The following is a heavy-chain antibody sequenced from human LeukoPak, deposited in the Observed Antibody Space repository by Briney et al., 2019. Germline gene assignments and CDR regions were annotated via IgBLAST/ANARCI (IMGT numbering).Heavy chain of an antibody. V-gene: IGHV3-7*04. D-gene: IGHD2-2*01. CDR3: ARGEYHLPFDI. CDR2: IKQDGSEK. CDR1: GFTFSSYW. Sequence: GRSLRLSCAASGFTFSSYWMSWVRQAPGKGLEWVANIKQDGSEKYYVDSVKGRFTISRDNAENSLYLQMNSLRAEDTAVYYCARGEYHLPFDIWGQGTMVAVSS. J-gene: IGHJ3*02.